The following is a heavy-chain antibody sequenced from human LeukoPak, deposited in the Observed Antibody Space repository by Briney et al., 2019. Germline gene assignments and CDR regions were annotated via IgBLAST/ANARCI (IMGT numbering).Heavy chain of an antibody. Sequence: SETLSLTCAVYGGSFSGYYWSWIRQPPGKGLEWIGEINHSGSTNYNPSLKSRVTISVDTSKNQFSLKLNSVTAADTAIYCCAGAYSGSSYWGQGTLVTVSS. CDR1: GGSFSGYY. D-gene: IGHD1-26*01. CDR3: AGAYSGSSY. V-gene: IGHV4-34*01. J-gene: IGHJ4*02. CDR2: INHSGST.